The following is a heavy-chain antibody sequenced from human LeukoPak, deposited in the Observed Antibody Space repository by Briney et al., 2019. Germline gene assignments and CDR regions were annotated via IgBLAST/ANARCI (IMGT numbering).Heavy chain of an antibody. CDR2: IYSGGST. Sequence: PGGSLRLSCAASGFTVSSNYMSWVRQAPGKGLEWVSVIYSGGSTYYADSVKGRFAISRDNSKNTLYLQMDSLRAEDTAVYYCTKDANNPDTIYSSGYYFSYWGQGTLVTVSS. CDR1: GFTVSSNY. CDR3: TKDANNPDTIYSSGYYFSY. D-gene: IGHD3-22*01. V-gene: IGHV3-66*01. J-gene: IGHJ4*02.